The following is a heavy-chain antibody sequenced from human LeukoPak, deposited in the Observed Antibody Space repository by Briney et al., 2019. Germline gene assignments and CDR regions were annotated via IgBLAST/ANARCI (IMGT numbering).Heavy chain of an antibody. CDR1: GGSISSGGYY. CDR3: ARVFADRGSTMIDY. CDR2: IYHSGST. J-gene: IGHJ4*02. V-gene: IGHV4-30-2*01. Sequence: SETLSLTCTVSGGSISSGGYYWSWIRQPPGKGLEWIGYIYHSGSTYYNPSLKSRVTISVDRSKNQFSLKLSSVTAADTAVYYCARVFADRGSTMIDYWGQGTLVTVSS. D-gene: IGHD3-10*01.